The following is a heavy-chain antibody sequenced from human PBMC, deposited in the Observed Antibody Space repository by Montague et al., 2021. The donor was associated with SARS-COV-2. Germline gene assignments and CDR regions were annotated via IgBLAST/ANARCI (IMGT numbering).Heavy chain of an antibody. CDR1: GFTFSSYW. J-gene: IGHJ4*02. V-gene: IGHV3-7*01. Sequence: SLSLSWAASGFTFSSYWMSWVRQAPGKGLEWVANIRQDGSEKYYVDSVKGRFTISRDNAKNSLYLQMNSLRAEDTAVYYCARDRGGSGSYYSEGFDYWGQGTLVTVSS. D-gene: IGHD3-10*01. CDR2: IRQDGSEK. CDR3: ARDRGGSGSYYSEGFDY.